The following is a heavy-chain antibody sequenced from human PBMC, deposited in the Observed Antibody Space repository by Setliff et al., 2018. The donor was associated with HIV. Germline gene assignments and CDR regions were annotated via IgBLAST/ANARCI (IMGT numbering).Heavy chain of an antibody. Sequence: ETLSLTCTVSGGSISNSSSYWGWIRQTPGKGLEWIGSIYSSRWSYYNPSLQSRLTLSIDRSRSQFSLNLRSVTTADTAVYYCGRHSLYGPAAISALDYWGQGALVTVSS. CDR1: GGSISNSSSY. D-gene: IGHD2-2*02. CDR3: GRHSLYGPAAISALDY. V-gene: IGHV4-39*01. J-gene: IGHJ4*02. CDR2: IYSSRWS.